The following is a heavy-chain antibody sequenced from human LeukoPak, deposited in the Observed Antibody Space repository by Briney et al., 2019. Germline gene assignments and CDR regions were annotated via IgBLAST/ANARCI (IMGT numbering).Heavy chain of an antibody. D-gene: IGHD1-14*01. CDR3: ARGRGDRKSPAFDI. CDR2: INPRNSDT. J-gene: IGHJ3*02. Sequence: ASVKVSCKTSGYTFTNYFMHWVRQAPGQGLEWMGIINPRNSDTTYAQKFQGRVTMTRDTSTSTVYMDLSSLRSEDTAIYYCARGRGDRKSPAFDIWGQGTMVTVSS. CDR1: GYTFTNYF. V-gene: IGHV1-46*01.